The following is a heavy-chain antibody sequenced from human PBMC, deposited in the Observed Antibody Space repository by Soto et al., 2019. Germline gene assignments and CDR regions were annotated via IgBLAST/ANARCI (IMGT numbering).Heavy chain of an antibody. Sequence: GGSLRLSCAASGFTFSSYAMSWVRQAPGKGLEWVSAISGSGGSTYYADSVKGRFTISRDNSKNTLYLQMNSLRAEDTAVYYCAKDSMIVVVITVRYFDYWGQGTLVTVSS. J-gene: IGHJ4*02. CDR2: ISGSGGST. V-gene: IGHV3-23*01. CDR1: GFTFSSYA. D-gene: IGHD3-22*01. CDR3: AKDSMIVVVITVRYFDY.